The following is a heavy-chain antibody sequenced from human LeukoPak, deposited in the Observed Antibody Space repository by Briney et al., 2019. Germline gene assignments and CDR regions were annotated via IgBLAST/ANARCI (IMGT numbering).Heavy chain of an antibody. D-gene: IGHD3-9*01. Sequence: PSETLSLTCTVSGGSISSYYWGWIRQPAGKGLEWIGRIYTSGSTNYNPSLKSRVTMSVDTPKNQFSLKLSSVTAADTAVYYCARTDWFLAFDIWGQGTMVTVSS. CDR2: IYTSGST. CDR3: ARTDWFLAFDI. V-gene: IGHV4-4*07. J-gene: IGHJ3*02. CDR1: GGSISSYY.